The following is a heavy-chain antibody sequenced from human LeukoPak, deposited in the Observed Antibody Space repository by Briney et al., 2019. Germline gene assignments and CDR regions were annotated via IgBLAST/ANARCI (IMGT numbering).Heavy chain of an antibody. CDR3: AHRPVAAAGTRFDP. CDR2: IYWDDDK. CDR1: GFSLSTSGVG. J-gene: IGHJ5*02. V-gene: IGHV2-5*02. Sequence: SGPTLVKPTQTLTLTCTFSGFSLSTSGVGVGWIRQPPGKALEWLALIYWDDDKRYSPSLKSRLTITKDTSKNQVVLTMTNMDPVDTATYYCAHRPVAAAGTRFDPWGQGTLVTVSS. D-gene: IGHD6-13*01.